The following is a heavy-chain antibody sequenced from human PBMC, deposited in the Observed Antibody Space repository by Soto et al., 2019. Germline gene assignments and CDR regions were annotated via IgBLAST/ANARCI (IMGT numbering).Heavy chain of an antibody. CDR3: GRGSLLQLGGDY. V-gene: IGHV3-33*01. Sequence: QVQLVESGGGVVQPGRSLRLSCAASGFTFSSYGMLWVRQAPGKGLEWVAVIWYDGSNKYYTESVKGRFTISRDNSKNTLYLEMNSLRAEDTAVYYCGRGSLLQLGGDYWGQGTLVTVSS. J-gene: IGHJ4*02. CDR2: IWYDGSNK. CDR1: GFTFSSYG. D-gene: IGHD1-1*01.